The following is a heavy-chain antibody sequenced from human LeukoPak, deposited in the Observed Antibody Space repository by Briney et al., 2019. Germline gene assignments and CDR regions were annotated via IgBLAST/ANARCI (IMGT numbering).Heavy chain of an antibody. D-gene: IGHD5-18*01. J-gene: IGHJ4*02. V-gene: IGHV4-59*02. CDR3: ARVGWLSGIQLWLYYDY. Sequence: SETLSLTCTVSGGSVSSYYWNWIRQPPAKGLEWIGYIYYSVPTNYNPSLKSRLTISVDTSKNQFSLKLRSVTAADTAVYYCARVGWLSGIQLWLYYDYWGQGTVVTVSS. CDR2: IYYSVPT. CDR1: GGSVSSYY.